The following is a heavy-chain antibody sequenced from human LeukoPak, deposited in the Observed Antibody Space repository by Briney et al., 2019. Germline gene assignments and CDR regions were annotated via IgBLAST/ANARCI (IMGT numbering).Heavy chain of an antibody. CDR2: INSDGSST. D-gene: IGHD1-26*01. J-gene: IGHJ4*02. V-gene: IGHV3-74*01. Sequence: GGSLRLSCAASGFTFSSYWMLWVRQAPGKGLVWVSRINSDGSSTSYADSVKGRFTISRDNDKNSLHLQVNSLRADDTALYYCARDQVGAPRLVLDWGQGTLVTVSS. CDR1: GFTFSSYW. CDR3: ARDQVGAPRLVLD.